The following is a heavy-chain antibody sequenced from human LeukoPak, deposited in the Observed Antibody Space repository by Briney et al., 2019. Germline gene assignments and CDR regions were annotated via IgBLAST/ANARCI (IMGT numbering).Heavy chain of an antibody. CDR1: GYTFTDYY. Sequence: GASVKVSCKASGYTFTDYYMHWVQQAPGKGLEWMGRVEPEDGETIYAEKFQGRVSITADTSTDTVYMELSSLRSEDTAVYYCATDFESRQLDPSYSFYYMDVWGKGTTVTVSS. CDR3: ATDFESRQLDPSYSFYYMDV. CDR2: VEPEDGET. D-gene: IGHD6-6*01. J-gene: IGHJ6*03. V-gene: IGHV1-69-2*01.